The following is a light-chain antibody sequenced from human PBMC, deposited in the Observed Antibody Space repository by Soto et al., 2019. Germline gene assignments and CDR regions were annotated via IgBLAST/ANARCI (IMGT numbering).Light chain of an antibody. CDR2: GAS. J-gene: IGKJ2*01. Sequence: EIVLTQSPGTLSLSPGERATLSCRASQSVNSRDLAWYQQKPGQAPRLLIYGASTRATGIPDRFSGSGSGTDFTLTSSRLEPEDFAVYYCQQHGTSPYTFGQGTRLDIK. CDR3: QQHGTSPYT. CDR1: QSVNSRD. V-gene: IGKV3-20*01.